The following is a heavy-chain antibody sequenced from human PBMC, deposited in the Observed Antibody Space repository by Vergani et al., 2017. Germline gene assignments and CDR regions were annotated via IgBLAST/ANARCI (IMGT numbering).Heavy chain of an antibody. CDR2: IYHSGST. CDR1: GYSISSGYY. J-gene: IGHJ4*02. V-gene: IGHV4-38-2*01. D-gene: IGHD1-1*01. CDR3: ARHKINWNAFGY. Sequence: QVQLQESGPGLVKSSETLSLTCAVSGYSISSGYYWGWIRQPPGKGLEWIGSIYHSGSTYYNPSLKSRVTISVDTSKNQFSLKLSSVTAADTAVYYCARHKINWNAFGYWGQGTLVTVSS.